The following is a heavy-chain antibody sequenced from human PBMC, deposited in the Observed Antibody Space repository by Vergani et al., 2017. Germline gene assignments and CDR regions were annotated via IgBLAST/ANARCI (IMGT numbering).Heavy chain of an antibody. J-gene: IGHJ6*03. CDR3: ARVSRPKSIAAAGIRGGYYYYYMDV. Sequence: QVQLHESGPGLVKPSETLSLTCSVSGYSISRGYFWGWFRQPPGKGLEWIGNIFHTGLTYRNPSLRSRVAISVDTSRNQFSLKLTSVTAADTAVYYCARVSRPKSIAAAGIRGGYYYYYMDVWGKGTTVTVSS. CDR2: IFHTGLT. D-gene: IGHD6-13*01. V-gene: IGHV4-38-2*02. CDR1: GYSISRGYF.